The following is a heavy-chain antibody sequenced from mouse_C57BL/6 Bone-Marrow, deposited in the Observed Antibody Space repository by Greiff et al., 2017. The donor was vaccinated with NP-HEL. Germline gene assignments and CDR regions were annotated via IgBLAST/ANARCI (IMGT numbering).Heavy chain of an antibody. Sequence: QVQLKESGAELVRPGTSVKVSCKASGYAFTNYLIEWVKQRPGQGLEWIGVINPGSGGTNYNEKFKGKATLTADKSSSTAYMQLSSLTSEDSAVYFCARSTHYYGSSYYFDYWGQGTTLTVSS. CDR2: INPGSGGT. V-gene: IGHV1-54*01. J-gene: IGHJ2*01. CDR3: ARSTHYYGSSYYFDY. CDR1: GYAFTNYL. D-gene: IGHD1-1*01.